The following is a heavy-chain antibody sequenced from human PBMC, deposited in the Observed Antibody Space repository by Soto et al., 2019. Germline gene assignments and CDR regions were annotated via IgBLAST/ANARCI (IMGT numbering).Heavy chain of an antibody. J-gene: IGHJ4*02. Sequence: GGSLRLSCAASGFIFSSHAMHWVRQAPGKGPEWVAAISYDGTNKFYADSGKGRFIISRDNSKNTLYLQMNSLKAEDTAVYYCARDPMATIDYYLDYWGQGTLVTVSS. D-gene: IGHD5-12*01. V-gene: IGHV3-30-3*01. CDR2: ISYDGTNK. CDR1: GFIFSSHA. CDR3: ARDPMATIDYYLDY.